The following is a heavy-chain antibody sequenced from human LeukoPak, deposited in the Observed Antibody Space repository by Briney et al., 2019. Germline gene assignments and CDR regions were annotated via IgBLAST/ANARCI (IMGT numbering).Heavy chain of an antibody. J-gene: IGHJ3*02. V-gene: IGHV1-46*01. D-gene: IGHD3-10*02. CDR2: INPITGST. CDR1: VYTSTSSN. CDR3: ARDGPFRVFGEPNDAFDS. Sequence: GASQKGSSKASVYTSTSSNIHSGRHSPRQKLEWVGIINPITGSTNYAQKFQGRVTMTRDTSTSTVYMELSSLRSEDTAVYYCARDGPFRVFGEPNDAFDSWGQGTMVTVSS.